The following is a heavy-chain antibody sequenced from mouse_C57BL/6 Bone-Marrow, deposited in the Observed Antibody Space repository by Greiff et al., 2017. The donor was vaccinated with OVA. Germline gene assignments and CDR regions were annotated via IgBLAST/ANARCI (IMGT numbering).Heavy chain of an antibody. Sequence: EVQLVESGGGLVQPKGSLKLSCAASGFTFNTYAMHWVRQAPGKGLEWVARIRSKSSNYATYYADSVKYRFTISRDDSQSMLYLQMNNLKTEDTAMYYCVRGGYYYGSSYVFDYWGQGTTLTVSS. CDR3: VRGGYYYGSSYVFDY. V-gene: IGHV10-3*01. CDR2: IRSKSSNYAT. J-gene: IGHJ2*01. CDR1: GFTFNTYA. D-gene: IGHD1-1*01.